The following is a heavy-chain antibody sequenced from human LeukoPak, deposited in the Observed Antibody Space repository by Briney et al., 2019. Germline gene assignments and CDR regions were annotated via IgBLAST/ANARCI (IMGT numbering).Heavy chain of an antibody. D-gene: IGHD3-3*01. V-gene: IGHV3-23*01. J-gene: IGHJ4*02. CDR2: ISARGIST. CDR3: AKSFDFSNGHSPILTQFAS. Sequence: PGGSLRLSFSASGFTLSSSAMSWVRQAPGKGLEWVSSISARGISTYYADSVKGRFTISRDNSKNTLYLQMNSLRGDDIGVYYCAKSFDFSNGHSPILTQFASWGQGTLVSVSS. CDR1: GFTLSSSA.